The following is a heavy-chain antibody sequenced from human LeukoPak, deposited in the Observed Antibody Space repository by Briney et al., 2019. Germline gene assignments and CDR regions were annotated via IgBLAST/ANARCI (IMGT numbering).Heavy chain of an antibody. CDR1: GFTFSSYA. CDR3: ARDMFYCSSPSCYLKGFDY. Sequence: GGSLRLSCAASGFTFSSYAMSWVRQAPGNGLEWVANIKQDGSEKYYVDSVKGRFTISRDNAKNSLYLQMNSLRAEDTAVYYCARDMFYCSSPSCYLKGFDYWGQGTLVTVSS. CDR2: IKQDGSEK. D-gene: IGHD2-2*01. V-gene: IGHV3-7*01. J-gene: IGHJ4*02.